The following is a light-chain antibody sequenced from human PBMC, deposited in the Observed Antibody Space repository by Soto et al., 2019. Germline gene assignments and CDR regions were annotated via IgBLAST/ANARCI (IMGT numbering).Light chain of an antibody. Sequence: QSVLTQPPSASGTPGQRVTISCSGSSSNVGGNPVNWYQHVPTTAPKLLIYTNTQRPSGVPDRFSGSKSGTSASLAISGLQSEDEADYYCQSYDSGLSRYVFGTGTKLTVL. J-gene: IGLJ1*01. V-gene: IGLV1-44*01. CDR3: QSYDSGLSRYV. CDR1: SSNVGGNP. CDR2: TNT.